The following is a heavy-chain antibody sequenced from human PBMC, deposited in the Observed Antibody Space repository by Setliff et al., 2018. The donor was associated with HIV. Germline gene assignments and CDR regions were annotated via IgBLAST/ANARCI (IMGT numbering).Heavy chain of an antibody. CDR1: GGSIGNDY. CDR2: IYYTGST. D-gene: IGHD1-1*01. CDR3: AREDGSNSHDTFEI. Sequence: SETLSLTCTVSGGSIGNDYWHWIRQSPGRGLEWIGYIYYTGSTNYNPSLKSRVAMSVDSSNHQFSLKLTSVTPADTAIYYCAREDGSNSHDTFEIWGQGILVTVSS. J-gene: IGHJ3*02. V-gene: IGHV4-59*01.